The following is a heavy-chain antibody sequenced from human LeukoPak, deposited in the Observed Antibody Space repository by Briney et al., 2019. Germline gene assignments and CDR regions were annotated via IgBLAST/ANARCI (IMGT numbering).Heavy chain of an antibody. D-gene: IGHD1-1*01. Sequence: ASVKVSCKASGYSFTSYYIDWVRKAPGQGLEWMGVINPSGGSTRYAQKFQGRVTMTGDPSTRTVYMELSSLTSDDTAVYYCARGTTDAFWCQGTPVTVSS. CDR2: INPSGGST. CDR3: ARGTTDAF. CDR1: GYSFTSYY. V-gene: IGHV1-46*01. J-gene: IGHJ4*02.